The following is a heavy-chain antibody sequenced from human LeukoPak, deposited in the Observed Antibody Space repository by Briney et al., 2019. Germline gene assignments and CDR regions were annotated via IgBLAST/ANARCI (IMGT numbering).Heavy chain of an antibody. D-gene: IGHD3-9*01. Sequence: SETLSLTCTVSGGSISSYYWSWIRQPPGKGLEWTGYIYYSGSTNYNPSLKSRVTISVDTSKNQFSLKLSSVTAADTAVYYCARDDILTGFDYWGQGTLVTVSS. J-gene: IGHJ4*02. V-gene: IGHV4-59*01. CDR2: IYYSGST. CDR3: ARDDILTGFDY. CDR1: GGSISSYY.